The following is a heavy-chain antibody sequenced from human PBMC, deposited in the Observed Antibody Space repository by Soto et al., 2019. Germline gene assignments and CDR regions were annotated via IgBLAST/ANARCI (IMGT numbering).Heavy chain of an antibody. J-gene: IGHJ4*02. CDR1: GYTFTSYY. D-gene: IGHD6-19*01. CDR2: INPSGGST. CDR3: AREGGPVAGLDY. Sequence: ASVKVSCKASGYTFTSYYMHWVRQAPGQGLEWMGIINPSGGSTSYAQKFQGRVTMTRDTSTSTVYTELSSLRSEDTAVYYCAREGGPVAGLDYWGQGTLVTVSS. V-gene: IGHV1-46*01.